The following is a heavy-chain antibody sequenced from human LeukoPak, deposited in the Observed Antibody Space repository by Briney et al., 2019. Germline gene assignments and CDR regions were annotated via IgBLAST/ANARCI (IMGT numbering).Heavy chain of an antibody. V-gene: IGHV1-2*02. CDR3: ARGYCSGGSCYFIFDY. CDR2: INPNSGGT. Sequence: ASAKVSCTASGYTFTGYYMHWVRQAPRQGPEWMGWINPNSGGTNYAQKFQGRVTMTRNTSISTAYMELSRLRSDDTAVYYCARGYCSGGSCYFIFDYWGQGTLVTVSS. J-gene: IGHJ4*02. D-gene: IGHD2-15*01. CDR1: GYTFTGYY.